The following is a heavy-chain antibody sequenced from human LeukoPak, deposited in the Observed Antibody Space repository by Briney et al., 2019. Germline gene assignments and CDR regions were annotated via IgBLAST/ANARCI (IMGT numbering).Heavy chain of an antibody. CDR1: GFTFSNAW. CDR3: TTASRSYYYDSSGYSPDAFDI. Sequence: GGSLRLSCAAPGFTFSNAWMSWVRQAPGKGLEWVGRIKSKTDGGTTDYAAPVKGRFTISRDDSKNTLYLQMNSLNTEDTAVYYCTTASRSYYYDSSGYSPDAFDIWGQGTMVTVSS. J-gene: IGHJ3*02. D-gene: IGHD3-22*01. V-gene: IGHV3-15*01. CDR2: IKSKTDGGTT.